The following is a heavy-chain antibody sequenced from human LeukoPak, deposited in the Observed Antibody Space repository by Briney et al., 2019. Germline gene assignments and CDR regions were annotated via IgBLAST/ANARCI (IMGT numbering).Heavy chain of an antibody. J-gene: IGHJ4*02. CDR2: LSGSGGST. Sequence: GGSLRLSCAASGFTFSTYAMSWVRQAPGKGLEWVSALSGSGGSTFYADSVKGRFTISRDNAKNSLYLQMNSLRAGDTAVYYCARGGDHRHFDYWGQGTLVTVSS. D-gene: IGHD2-21*02. CDR1: GFTFSTYA. CDR3: ARGGDHRHFDY. V-gene: IGHV3-23*01.